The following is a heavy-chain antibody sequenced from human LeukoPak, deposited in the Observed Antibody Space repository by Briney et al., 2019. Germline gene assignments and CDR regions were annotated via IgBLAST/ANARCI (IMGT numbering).Heavy chain of an antibody. CDR3: ARGPDYDILMR. Sequence: SETLSLTCAVYGGSFSGYYWSWLRQPPGKGLEWIGEINHSGSTNYNPSLTSRVTISVDTSKNQFSLKLSSVTAADTAVYYCARGPDYDILMRWGQGTLVTVSS. V-gene: IGHV4-34*01. CDR1: GGSFSGYY. J-gene: IGHJ4*02. CDR2: INHSGST. D-gene: IGHD3-9*01.